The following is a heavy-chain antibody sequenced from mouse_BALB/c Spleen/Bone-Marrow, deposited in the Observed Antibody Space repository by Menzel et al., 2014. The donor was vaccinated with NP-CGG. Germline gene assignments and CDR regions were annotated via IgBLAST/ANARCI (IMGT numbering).Heavy chain of an antibody. V-gene: IGHV5-12-2*01. Sequence: EVMLVESGGDLVQPGGSLKLSCAASGLTFSNYNISWVRQTPEKRLERVAYISNGGGNTYYPDTVKGRFTISRDNAKNTLYLQMTSPKSEDTAIYYCARHETGTGQYFDYWGQGTTLTVSS. CDR2: ISNGGGNT. CDR3: ARHETGTGQYFDY. CDR1: GLTFSNYN. J-gene: IGHJ2*01. D-gene: IGHD4-1*01.